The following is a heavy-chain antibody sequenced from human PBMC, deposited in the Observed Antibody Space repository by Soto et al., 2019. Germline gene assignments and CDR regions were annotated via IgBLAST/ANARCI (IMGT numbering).Heavy chain of an antibody. D-gene: IGHD2-2*01. CDR1: AYTFTSYG. CDR2: ISAYDGNT. Sequence: QVHLVQSGAEVKKPGASVKVSCKASAYTFTSYGITWARQAPGQGLEWMGWISAYDGNTNYAQKFQGRVTMTTDTSTSTAYMEQTSLRSDDTAVYFCARDRLRHCSSTTCYYLPAPNDYGGQGTLVTVSS. J-gene: IGHJ4*02. CDR3: ARDRLRHCSSTTCYYLPAPNDY. V-gene: IGHV1-18*04.